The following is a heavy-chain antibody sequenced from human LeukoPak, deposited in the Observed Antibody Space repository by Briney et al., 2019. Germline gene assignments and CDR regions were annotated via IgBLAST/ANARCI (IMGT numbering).Heavy chain of an antibody. V-gene: IGHV3-64D*09. Sequence: GGSLRLSCSASGFTFSSYAMHWVRQAPGKGLEYVSTISSSGGSTYYMDSVKGRFTISRDSSKNTLYLQMSSLRAEDTAVYYCAFLGGGWLDAFDIWGQGTMVTVSS. CDR3: AFLGGGWLDAFDI. D-gene: IGHD5-24*01. CDR2: ISSSGGST. CDR1: GFTFSSYA. J-gene: IGHJ3*02.